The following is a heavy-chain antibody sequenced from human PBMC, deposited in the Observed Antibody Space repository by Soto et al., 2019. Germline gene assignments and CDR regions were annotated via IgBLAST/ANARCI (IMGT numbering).Heavy chain of an antibody. D-gene: IGHD7-27*01. CDR2: IYDGGST. J-gene: IGHJ4*02. V-gene: IGHV4-30-4*01. Sequence: QVQLQESGPGLVKPSQTLSLTCTVSGGSISNVNYYWSWIRQPPEKGLEWTGHIYDGGSTYNNPSLKSRVTISLDTSKNQFSLKLSSVSAAGAAVYYCTRGPSGDKVDYWGQGTLVTVSS. CDR1: GGSISNVNYY. CDR3: TRGPSGDKVDY.